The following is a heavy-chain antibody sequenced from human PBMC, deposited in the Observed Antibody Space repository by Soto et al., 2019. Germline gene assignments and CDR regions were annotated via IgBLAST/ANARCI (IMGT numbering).Heavy chain of an antibody. CDR1: GFTFSSYA. J-gene: IGHJ4*02. V-gene: IGHV3-23*01. CDR2: ISGSGGST. D-gene: IGHD5-18*01. Sequence: PGGSLRLSCAASGFTFSSYAMSWVRQAPGKGLEWVSAISGSGGSTYYADSVKGRFTISRDNYKNTLYLQMNSLRAEDTAVYYCAKDLYPDTAMVTPFDYWGQGTLVTVSS. CDR3: AKDLYPDTAMVTPFDY.